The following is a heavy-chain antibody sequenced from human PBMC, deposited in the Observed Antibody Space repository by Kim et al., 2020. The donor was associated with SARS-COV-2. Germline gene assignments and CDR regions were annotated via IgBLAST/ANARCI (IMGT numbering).Heavy chain of an antibody. V-gene: IGHV3-53*01. Sequence: YAASVKGRVAVSRDNSKNTLDLQMNSLIGDDTAVYYCASRAVLDYNYGMDVWGQGTTVTVSS. J-gene: IGHJ6*02. CDR3: ASRAVLDYNYGMDV.